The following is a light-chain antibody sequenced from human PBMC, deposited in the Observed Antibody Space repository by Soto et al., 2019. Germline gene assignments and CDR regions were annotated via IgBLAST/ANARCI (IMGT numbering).Light chain of an antibody. CDR1: QSISSY. CDR3: QQSFRTPYT. Sequence: DIQMTQSPSSLSASVGDRFTITCRASQSISSYLNWYQQKPGKAPKVRIYAASSLQSGVPSRFSGSGSGTDFTLTSSSLQPEDFATYYCQQSFRTPYTFGQGTRLEIK. V-gene: IGKV1-39*01. CDR2: AAS. J-gene: IGKJ5*01.